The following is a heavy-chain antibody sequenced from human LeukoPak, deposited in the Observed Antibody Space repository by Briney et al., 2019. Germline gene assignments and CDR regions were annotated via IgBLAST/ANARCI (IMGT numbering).Heavy chain of an antibody. CDR2: IKQDGSEK. CDR1: GFTFTSYT. Sequence: GGSLRLSCAASGFTFTSYTMSWVRQAPGKGLEWVAIIKQDGSEKYYVDSVKGRFTISRDNAKNSLYLQMNSLRAEDTAVYYCARPPGSRKRVYFDYWGQGTLVTVSS. J-gene: IGHJ4*02. D-gene: IGHD6-13*01. CDR3: ARPPGSRKRVYFDY. V-gene: IGHV3-7*01.